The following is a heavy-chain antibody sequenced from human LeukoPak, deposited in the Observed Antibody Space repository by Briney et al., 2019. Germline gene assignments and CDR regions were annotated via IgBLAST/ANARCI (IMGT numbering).Heavy chain of an antibody. CDR1: GFTFGDYA. V-gene: IGHV3-49*04. Sequence: GGSLRLSCTASGFTFGDYAMSWVRQAPGKGLEWVGFIRSKAYGGTTEYAASVKGRFTISRDDSKSIAYLQMNSPKTEDTAVYYCTRVSREDAFDIWGQGTMVTVSS. J-gene: IGHJ3*02. CDR2: IRSKAYGGTT. CDR3: TRVSREDAFDI.